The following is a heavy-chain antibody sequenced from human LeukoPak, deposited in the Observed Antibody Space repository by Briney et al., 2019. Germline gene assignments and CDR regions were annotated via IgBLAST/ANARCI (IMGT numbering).Heavy chain of an antibody. CDR1: GFTFSSYE. V-gene: IGHV3-48*03. CDR3: ARDRKVPAAMSNYGMDV. CDR2: ISSSGSTI. J-gene: IGHJ6*04. D-gene: IGHD2-2*01. Sequence: GGSLRLSCAASGFTFSSYEMNWVRQAPGKGLEWVSYISSSGSTIYYADSVKGRFTISRDNAKNSLYLQMNSLRAEDTAVYYCARDRKVPAAMSNYGMDVWGKGTTVTVSS.